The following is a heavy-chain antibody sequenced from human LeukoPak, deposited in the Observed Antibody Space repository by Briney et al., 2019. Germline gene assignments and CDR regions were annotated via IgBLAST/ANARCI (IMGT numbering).Heavy chain of an antibody. V-gene: IGHV3-48*04. CDR3: ARAKPIYDYVWGSYRYFDY. J-gene: IGHJ4*02. CDR1: GFTFSSYS. Sequence: GGSLRLSCAASGFTFSSYSMNWVRQAPGKGLEWVSYISSSSSTIYYADSVKGRFTISRDNAKNSLYLQMNSLRAEDTAVYYCARAKPIYDYVWGSYRYFDYWGQGTLVTVSS. CDR2: ISSSSSTI. D-gene: IGHD3-16*02.